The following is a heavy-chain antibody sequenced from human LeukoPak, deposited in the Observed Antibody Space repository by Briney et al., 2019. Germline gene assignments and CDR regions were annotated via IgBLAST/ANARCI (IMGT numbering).Heavy chain of an antibody. V-gene: IGHV1-2*04. J-gene: IGHJ4*02. Sequence: ASMKVSCKVSGYTLTELSMHWVRQAPGQGLEWMGWINPNSGGTNYAQKFQGWVTMTRDTSISTAYMELSRLRSDDTAVYYCARVVGRHCSGGSCYSLSYWGQGTLVTVSS. CDR2: INPNSGGT. D-gene: IGHD2-15*01. CDR3: ARVVGRHCSGGSCYSLSY. CDR1: GYTLTELS.